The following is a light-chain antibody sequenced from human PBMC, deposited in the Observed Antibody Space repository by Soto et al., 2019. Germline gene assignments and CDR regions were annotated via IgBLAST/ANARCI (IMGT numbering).Light chain of an antibody. V-gene: IGKV3D-20*01. CDR3: QQNGSSPYT. CDR1: QSVSSSY. J-gene: IGKJ2*01. Sequence: EIVLTQSPATLSSSVGERATLSCGASQSVSSSYLGWYQKKPGLAPRLLIYAASSRTTGLPDRFSGSGSGTDFTLTISRLEPEDFAVYYCQQNGSSPYTFGQGTKLEIK. CDR2: AAS.